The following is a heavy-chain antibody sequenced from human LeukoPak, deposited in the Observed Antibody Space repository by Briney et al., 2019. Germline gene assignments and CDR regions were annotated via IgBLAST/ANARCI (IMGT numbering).Heavy chain of an antibody. CDR2: IYYSGST. D-gene: IGHD1-7*01. CDR3: ARVIQKNWNYEQYYFDY. Sequence: PSETLSLTCTVSGGSISSSSYYWGWIRQPPGKGLEWIGSIYYSGSTYYNPSLKSRVTISVDTSKNQFSLKLSSVTAADTAVYYCARVIQKNWNYEQYYFDYWGQGTLVTVSS. J-gene: IGHJ4*02. CDR1: GGSISSSSYY. V-gene: IGHV4-39*07.